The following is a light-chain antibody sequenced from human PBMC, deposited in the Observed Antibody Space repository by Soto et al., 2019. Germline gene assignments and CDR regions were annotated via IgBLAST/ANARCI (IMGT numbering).Light chain of an antibody. CDR2: FAS. V-gene: IGKV1-16*01. J-gene: IGKJ1*01. CDR3: QQYNSYPWT. CDR1: QRVSTY. Sequence: DIQMTQSPSSLSASVGGRVSITCRASQRVSTYLNWYQQKVGKAPQLLIYFASTLQKGVPSRFSGSGSGTEFTLTISSLQPDDFATYYCQQYNSYPWTFGQGTKLDI.